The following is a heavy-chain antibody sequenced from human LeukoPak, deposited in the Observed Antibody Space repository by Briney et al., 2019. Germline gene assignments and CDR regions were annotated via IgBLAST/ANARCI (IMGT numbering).Heavy chain of an antibody. CDR2: ISSSSSYI. CDR3: ARGPPLMTTVTTLDY. Sequence: PGGSLRLSCAASGFTFNSYSMNWVRQAPGKGREWVSSISSSSSYIYYADSVKGRFTISRDNAKNSLYLQMNSLRAEDTAVYYCARGPPLMTTVTTLDYWGQGTLVTVSS. V-gene: IGHV3-21*01. CDR1: GFTFNSYS. D-gene: IGHD4-17*01. J-gene: IGHJ4*02.